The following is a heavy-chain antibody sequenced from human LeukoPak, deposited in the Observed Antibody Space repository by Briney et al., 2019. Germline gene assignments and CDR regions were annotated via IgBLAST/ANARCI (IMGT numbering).Heavy chain of an antibody. D-gene: IGHD3-22*01. J-gene: IGHJ4*02. CDR2: MNPNSGDT. V-gene: IGHV1-8*01. CDR1: GYTFTNYK. CDR3: ARGLGSYDSSELTWPMISF. Sequence: ASVKVSCKASGYTFTNYKINWVRQATGHGLEWMGWMNPNSGDTAYAQKFQGRITVTRSTSITTAYMELSGLRSEDTAVYYCARGLGSYDSSELTWPMISFWGQGTQVTVSS.